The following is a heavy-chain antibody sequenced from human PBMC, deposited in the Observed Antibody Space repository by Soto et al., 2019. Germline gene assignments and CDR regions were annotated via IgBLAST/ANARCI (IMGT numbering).Heavy chain of an antibody. CDR2: ISSSSSTI. V-gene: IGHV3-48*02. CDR1: GFTFSSYS. J-gene: IGHJ6*02. Sequence: GGSLRLSCAASGFTFSSYSMNWVRQAPGKGLEWVSYISSSSSTIYYADSVKGRFTISRDNAKNSLYLQMNSLRDEDTAVYYCARDRYYDTTGFPFEYYYYGMDVWGQGTTVTVSS. CDR3: ARDRYYDTTGFPFEYYYYGMDV. D-gene: IGHD3-9*01.